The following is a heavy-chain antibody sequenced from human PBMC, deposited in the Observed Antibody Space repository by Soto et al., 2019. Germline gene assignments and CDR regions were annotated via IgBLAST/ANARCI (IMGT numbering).Heavy chain of an antibody. J-gene: IGHJ4*02. CDR1: GFTVSNKY. Sequence: PGGSLRLSCAASGFTVSNKYMSWVRQAPGKGLQWVSVIYSGGNTYYADSVKGRFTISRDNSKNTLYLQMNSLRAEDTAMYYCVLGYSSGWFNFDYWGQGTLVTVSS. CDR3: VLGYSSGWFNFDY. CDR2: IYSGGNT. D-gene: IGHD6-19*01. V-gene: IGHV3-66*01.